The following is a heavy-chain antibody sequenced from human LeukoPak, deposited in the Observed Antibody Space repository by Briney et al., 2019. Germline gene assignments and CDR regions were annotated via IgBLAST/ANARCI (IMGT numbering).Heavy chain of an antibody. CDR1: GFTFNNYG. CDR2: IRYDGSNK. Sequence: GGSLRLSCAASGFTFNNYGMHWVRQAPGKGLEWVAFIRYDGSNKYYADSVKGRFTISRDNSKNTLYLQMNSLRAEDTAVYYCAKGPVDGYYYYYMDVWGKGTTVTVSS. D-gene: IGHD6-19*01. J-gene: IGHJ6*03. CDR3: AKGPVDGYYYYYMDV. V-gene: IGHV3-30*02.